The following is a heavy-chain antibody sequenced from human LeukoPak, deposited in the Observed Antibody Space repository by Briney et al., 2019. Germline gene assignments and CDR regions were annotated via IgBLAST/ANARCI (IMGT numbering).Heavy chain of an antibody. J-gene: IGHJ6*03. Sequence: ASVKVSCKASGYTFTSYGISCVRQAPGQGVEWVGWISAYNGNTTYAHKLQARVTMTTDTCTSTAYMELRSLSTDHTAVYYCARDPATLDFWSGQGNMDVWGKGTTVSVSS. V-gene: IGHV1-18*01. D-gene: IGHD3-3*01. CDR1: GYTFTSYG. CDR2: ISAYNGNT. CDR3: ARDPATLDFWSGQGNMDV.